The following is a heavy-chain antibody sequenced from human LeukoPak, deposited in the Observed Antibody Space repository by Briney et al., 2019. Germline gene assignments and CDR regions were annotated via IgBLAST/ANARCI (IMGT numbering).Heavy chain of an antibody. J-gene: IGHJ6*04. CDR2: ISSSSSYI. CDR3: AELGITMIGGV. CDR1: GFTFSSYS. V-gene: IGHV3-21*01. Sequence: AGGSLRLSCAASGFTFSSYSMNWVRQAPGKGVEWVSSISSSSSYIYYADSVKGRFTISRDNAKNSLYLQMNSLRAEDTAVYYCAELGITMIGGVWGKGTTVTISS. D-gene: IGHD3-10*02.